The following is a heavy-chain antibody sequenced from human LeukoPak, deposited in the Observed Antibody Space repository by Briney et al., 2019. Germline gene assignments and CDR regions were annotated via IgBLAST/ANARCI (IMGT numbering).Heavy chain of an antibody. CDR1: GGSISSGSYY. J-gene: IGHJ5*02. CDR3: AREDVNAETYNPEVGWFDP. V-gene: IGHV4-61*02. Sequence: PSQTLSLTCTVSGGSISSGSYYWNWIRQPAGKGLEWIGRIYTTWSTNYNPSLKSRVTISVDTSKNQFSLKLSSVTAADTAVYYCAREDVNAETYNPEVGWFDPWGQGTLVTVSS. CDR2: IYTTWST. D-gene: IGHD1-14*01.